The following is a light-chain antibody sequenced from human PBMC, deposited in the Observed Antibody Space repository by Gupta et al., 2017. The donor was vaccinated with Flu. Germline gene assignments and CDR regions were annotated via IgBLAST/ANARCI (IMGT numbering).Light chain of an antibody. J-gene: IGLJ3*02. V-gene: IGLV1-47*01. CDR1: SSNIGRDY. Sequence: QSVLTQPPSASGTPGQRVTISCSGSSSNIGRDYVYWYQQFPGKAPKVLIYRDNQRPSGVPVRFSGSKSGTSAALSISGLRAEDEADYYCASWDDSRRVRVFGGGTKLTVL. CDR3: ASWDDSRRVRV. CDR2: RDN.